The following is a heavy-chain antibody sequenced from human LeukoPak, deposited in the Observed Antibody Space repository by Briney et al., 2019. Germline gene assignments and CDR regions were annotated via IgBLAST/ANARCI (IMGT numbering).Heavy chain of an antibody. CDR1: GGSINSYY. Sequence: EPSETLSLTCTVSGGSINSYYWSWIRQPPGKGLEWIGYIYYSGSTNYNPSLKSRVTISVDTSKNQFSLKLSSVTAADTAVYYCASLIAARAFDYWGQGTLVTVSS. D-gene: IGHD6-6*01. V-gene: IGHV4-59*08. CDR3: ASLIAARAFDY. CDR2: IYYSGST. J-gene: IGHJ4*02.